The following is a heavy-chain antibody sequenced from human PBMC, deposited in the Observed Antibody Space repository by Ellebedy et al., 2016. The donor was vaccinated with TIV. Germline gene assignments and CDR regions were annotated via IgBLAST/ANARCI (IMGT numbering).Heavy chain of an antibody. V-gene: IGHV3-9*01. J-gene: IGHJ4*02. D-gene: IGHD3-22*01. CDR2: ISWNSGSI. Sequence: SLKISCAASGFSLENYAMHWVRQAPGKGLEWVSGISWNSGSIGYAASLKGRFTIPRDNANKSLYLEMNRLRPEDTAFYYCARGDDSSSHYVKGFGSFFDYWGQGSLVTVSS. CDR1: GFSLENYA. CDR3: ARGDDSSSHYVKGFGSFFDY.